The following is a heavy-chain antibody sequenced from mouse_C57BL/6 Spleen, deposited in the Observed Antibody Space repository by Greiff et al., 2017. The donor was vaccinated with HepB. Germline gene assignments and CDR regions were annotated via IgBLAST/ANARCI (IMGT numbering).Heavy chain of an antibody. V-gene: IGHV5-4*03. Sequence: DVKLQESGGGLVKPGGSLKLSCAASGFTFSSYAMSWVRQTPEKRLEWVATISDGGSYTYYPDNVKGRFTLSKDNAKNNLYLQMSHLESEDTAMYDCARGGYDGYLYWYFDVWGTGTTVTVSS. CDR1: GFTFSSYA. CDR2: ISDGGSYT. D-gene: IGHD2-3*01. CDR3: ARGGYDGYLYWYFDV. J-gene: IGHJ1*03.